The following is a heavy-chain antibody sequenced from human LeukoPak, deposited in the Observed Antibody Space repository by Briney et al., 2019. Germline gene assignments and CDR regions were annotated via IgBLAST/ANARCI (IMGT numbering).Heavy chain of an antibody. Sequence: GGSLRLSCAASGFSFNTYWMSWVRQAPRKGLEWVANIKEDGSEIYYVDSVKGRFTISRDNAKNSLYLQMNSLRAGDTAVYYCVRDKGIITMIRGSSFDYWGQGTLVTVSS. CDR2: IKEDGSEI. CDR3: VRDKGIITMIRGSSFDY. CDR1: GFSFNTYW. J-gene: IGHJ4*02. D-gene: IGHD3-10*01. V-gene: IGHV3-7*01.